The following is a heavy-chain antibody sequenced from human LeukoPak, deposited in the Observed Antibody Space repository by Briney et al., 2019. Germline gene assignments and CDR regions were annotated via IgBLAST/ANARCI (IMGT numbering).Heavy chain of an antibody. CDR2: ISAYNGDT. V-gene: IGHV1-18*01. Sequence: ASVKVSCKASGYTFTRYGISWVRQAPGQGLEWMGWISAYNGDTNYAQKVQGRVTMTTDTSTSTAYMELRSLRSDDTAVYYCARDARIAAAGLFDPWGQGTLVTVSS. J-gene: IGHJ5*02. CDR3: ARDARIAAAGLFDP. D-gene: IGHD6-13*01. CDR1: GYTFTRYG.